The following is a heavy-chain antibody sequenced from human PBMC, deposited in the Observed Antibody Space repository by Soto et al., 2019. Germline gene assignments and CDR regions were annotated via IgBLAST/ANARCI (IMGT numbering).Heavy chain of an antibody. V-gene: IGHV1-46*01. J-gene: IGHJ6*02. CDR2: INPSGGST. CDR1: GYTFTSYY. CDR3: ARQFYYGGKLLLNYYGMDV. Sequence: EASVKVSCKASGYTFTSYYMHWVRQAPGQGLEWMGIINPSGGSTSYAQKFQGRVTMTRDTSTSTVYMELSSLRSEDTAVYYCARQFYYGGKLLLNYYGMDVWGQGTTVTVSS. D-gene: IGHD4-17*01.